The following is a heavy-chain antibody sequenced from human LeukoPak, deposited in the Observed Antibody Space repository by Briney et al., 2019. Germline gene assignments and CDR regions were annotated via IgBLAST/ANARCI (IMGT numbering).Heavy chain of an antibody. CDR3: AREGIAVATDAFDI. J-gene: IGHJ3*02. D-gene: IGHD6-19*01. CDR2: ISSSGSPI. Sequence: PGGSLRLSCAASGFAFSDYYMSWIRQAPGKGLEWVSYISSSGSPIYYADSVKGRFTISRDNAKNSLYLQMNSLRAEDTAVYYCAREGIAVATDAFDIWGQGTMVTVSS. CDR1: GFAFSDYY. V-gene: IGHV3-11*01.